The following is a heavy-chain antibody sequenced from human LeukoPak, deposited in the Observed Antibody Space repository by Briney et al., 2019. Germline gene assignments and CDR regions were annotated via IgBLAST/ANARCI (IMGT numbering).Heavy chain of an antibody. J-gene: IGHJ4*02. CDR2: MKPNSGNT. CDR3: ARDYYDSSGYEEKDY. Sequence: ASVKVSCKASGYTFTNYDIHWVRQATGQGLEWMGWMKPNSGNTGYAQKFQGRVTMTRDTSISTAYMGLSRLRSDDTAVYYCARDYYDSSGYEEKDYWGQGTLVTVSS. V-gene: IGHV1-8*02. D-gene: IGHD3-22*01. CDR1: GYTFTNYD.